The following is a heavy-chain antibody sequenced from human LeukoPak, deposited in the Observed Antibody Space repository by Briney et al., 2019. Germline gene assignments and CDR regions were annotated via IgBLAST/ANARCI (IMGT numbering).Heavy chain of an antibody. D-gene: IGHD6-6*01. CDR2: MNPNSGNT. CDR3: ARRKGIKAARLRLGGWFDP. J-gene: IGHJ5*02. Sequence: ASVKVSCKASGYTFTRYDINWVRQATGQGREWIEWMNPNSGNTGYAQKFQGRVTMTRNTSISTAYMELSSLRAEYTAVYYCARRKGIKAARLRLGGWFDPWGQGTLVTVSS. CDR1: GYTFTRYD. V-gene: IGHV1-8*01.